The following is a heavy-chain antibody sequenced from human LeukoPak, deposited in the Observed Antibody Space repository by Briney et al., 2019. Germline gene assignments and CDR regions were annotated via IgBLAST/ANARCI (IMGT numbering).Heavy chain of an antibody. CDR2: IYYSGST. V-gene: IGHV4-28*06. Sequence: SDTLSLTCAVSGYSISSSNWWGWIRQPPGKGLEWIGYIYYSGSTNYNPSLKSRVTMSVDTSKNQFSLKLSSVTALDTAVYYCAREGGGNWFDPWGQGTLVTVSS. J-gene: IGHJ5*02. CDR3: AREGGGNWFDP. D-gene: IGHD3-16*01. CDR1: GYSISSSNW.